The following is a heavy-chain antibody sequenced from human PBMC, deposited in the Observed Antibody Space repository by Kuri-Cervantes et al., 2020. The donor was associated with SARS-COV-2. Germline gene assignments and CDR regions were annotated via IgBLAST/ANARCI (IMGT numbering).Heavy chain of an antibody. Sequence: GESLKISCQGSGYSFSSYWIGWVRQMPGKGLEWMGIIYPADSETRYSPSFQGQVTISADKSTTTAYLQWSSLKASDPAMYYCAGLLFWSGLVGSWGQGTLVTVSS. CDR3: AGLLFWSGLVGS. D-gene: IGHD3-3*01. V-gene: IGHV5-51*01. J-gene: IGHJ4*02. CDR2: IYPADSET. CDR1: GYSFSSYW.